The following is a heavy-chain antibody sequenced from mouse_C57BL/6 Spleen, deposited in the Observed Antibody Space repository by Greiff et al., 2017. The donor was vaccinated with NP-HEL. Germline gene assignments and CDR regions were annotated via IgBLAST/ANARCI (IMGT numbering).Heavy chain of an antibody. CDR1: GFTFSSYA. J-gene: IGHJ2*01. V-gene: IGHV5-4*03. Sequence: EVKLQESGGGLVKPGGSLKLSCAASGFTFSSYAMSWVRQTPEKRLEWVATISDGGSYTYYPDNVKGRFTISRDNAKNNLYLQMSHLKSEDTAMYYCARGGFYYGSTFDYWGQGTTLTVSS. CDR2: ISDGGSYT. D-gene: IGHD1-1*01. CDR3: ARGGFYYGSTFDY.